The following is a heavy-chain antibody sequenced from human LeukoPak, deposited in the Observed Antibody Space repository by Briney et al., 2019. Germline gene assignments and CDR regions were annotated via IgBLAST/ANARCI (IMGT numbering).Heavy chain of an antibody. J-gene: IGHJ5*02. Sequence: GGSLRLSCAASGFTFSNAWMSWVRQAPGKGLEWFSYISSSGSTIYYADSVKGRFTISRDNAKHSLYLQMNSLRAEDTAVYYCAKGGVYYYDLGPPDQFDPWGQGTLVTVSS. D-gene: IGHD3-22*01. CDR3: AKGGVYYYDLGPPDQFDP. V-gene: IGHV3-11*01. CDR1: GFTFSNAW. CDR2: ISSSGSTI.